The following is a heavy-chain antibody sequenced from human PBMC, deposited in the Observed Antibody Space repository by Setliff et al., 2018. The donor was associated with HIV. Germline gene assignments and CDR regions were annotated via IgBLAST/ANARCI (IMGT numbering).Heavy chain of an antibody. CDR3: ARGGVYYYDSSGWSMDY. D-gene: IGHD3-22*01. Sequence: SVKVSCKASGDTFKMDTISWLRQAPGQGLEWMGGIIPIFGTTNYAQKFQGRVTITADESTSTAYMELSSLRSEDTAVYYCARGGVYYYDSSGWSMDYWGQGTLVTVSS. CDR2: IIPIFGTT. CDR1: GDTFKMDT. J-gene: IGHJ4*02. V-gene: IGHV1-69*13.